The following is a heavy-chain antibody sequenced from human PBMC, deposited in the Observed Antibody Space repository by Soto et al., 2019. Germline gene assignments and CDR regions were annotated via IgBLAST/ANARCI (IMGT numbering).Heavy chain of an antibody. D-gene: IGHD4-17*01. J-gene: IGHJ3*01. CDR2: ISANGGRT. Sequence: EVQLLEPGGGLVQPGGSLRLSCAASEFTFSTFFMTWVRQAPGKGLDWVSSISANGGRTLYADSVKGRFTISRDNSKKTLYLQMNSLRPEDTAVYYCARDPNGDYFGAFDFWGQKTMVTVSS. CDR3: ARDPNGDYFGAFDF. V-gene: IGHV3-23*01. CDR1: EFTFSTFF.